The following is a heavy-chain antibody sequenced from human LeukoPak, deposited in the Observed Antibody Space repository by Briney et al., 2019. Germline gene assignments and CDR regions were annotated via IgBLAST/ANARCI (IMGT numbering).Heavy chain of an antibody. J-gene: IGHJ5*02. CDR1: GFTFSSYC. Sequence: GGSLRLSCAASGFTFSSYCMKWVRQAPGKGMEWVSYIISSSSTIYYADSVKGRFTISRDNAKNSLYLQMNSLRAEDTALYYCAKATMVRGVISDWFDPWGQGTLVTVSS. V-gene: IGHV3-48*01. CDR3: AKATMVRGVISDWFDP. CDR2: IISSSSTI. D-gene: IGHD3-10*01.